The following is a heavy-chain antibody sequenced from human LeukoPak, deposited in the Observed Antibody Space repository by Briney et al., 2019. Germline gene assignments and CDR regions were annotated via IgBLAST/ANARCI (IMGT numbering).Heavy chain of an antibody. Sequence: GSLRLSWAASGFTFSRYFIGLGRQAPGGGLERVSTIGGRGDTTFYADSVKGRFTISRDNSKDTVYLQMNSLGAEDTAVYYCAKEGLLGGYYFDLWGQGTLVTVSS. CDR3: AKEGLLGGYYFDL. CDR2: IGGRGDTT. J-gene: IGHJ4*02. CDR1: GFTFSRYF. D-gene: IGHD2-8*02. V-gene: IGHV3-23*01.